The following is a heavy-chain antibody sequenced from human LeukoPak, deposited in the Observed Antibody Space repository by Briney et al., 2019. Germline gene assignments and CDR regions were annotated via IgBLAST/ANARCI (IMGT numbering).Heavy chain of an antibody. CDR2: INHSGST. Sequence: SETLSLTCAVYGGSFSGYYWSWIRQPPGKGLEWIGEINHSGSTNYNPSLMSRATISVDTSKNQFSLKLSSVTAADTAVYYCARAPPYDFWSLYNWFDPWGQGTLVTVSS. V-gene: IGHV4-34*01. D-gene: IGHD3-3*01. CDR3: ARAPPYDFWSLYNWFDP. CDR1: GGSFSGYY. J-gene: IGHJ5*02.